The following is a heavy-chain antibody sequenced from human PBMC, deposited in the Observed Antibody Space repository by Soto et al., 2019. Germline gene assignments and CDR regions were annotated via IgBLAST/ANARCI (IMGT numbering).Heavy chain of an antibody. J-gene: IGHJ4*02. CDR2: IIPILGIA. Sequence: VQLVQSGAEVKKPGSSVTVSCKASGGIFSSYTISWVRPAPGQGLEWMGRIIPILGIANYAQKFQGRATITTDKSTSTAYMELISLRSEDTAVDYCASRNRGYDYSGQGTLVTVSS. CDR3: ASRNRGYDY. CDR1: GGIFSSYT. V-gene: IGHV1-69*02. D-gene: IGHD5-12*01.